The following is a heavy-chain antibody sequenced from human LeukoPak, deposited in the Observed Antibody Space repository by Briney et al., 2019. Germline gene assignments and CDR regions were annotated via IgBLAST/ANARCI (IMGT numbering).Heavy chain of an antibody. CDR1: GGSINNYY. Sequence: SETLSLTCTVSGGSINNYYWSWIRQPPGKGLEWIGYMHYSGSTNYSPSLQSRVSMSVDTSKSQVSLRLSSVTAEDTAVYYCATSYDNKIVPYDCWGQGILVTVSS. CDR2: MHYSGST. J-gene: IGHJ4*02. D-gene: IGHD3-9*01. CDR3: ATSYDNKIVPYDC. V-gene: IGHV4-59*08.